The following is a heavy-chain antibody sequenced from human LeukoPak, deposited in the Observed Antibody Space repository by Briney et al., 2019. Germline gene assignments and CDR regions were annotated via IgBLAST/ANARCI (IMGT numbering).Heavy chain of an antibody. V-gene: IGHV4-39*01. CDR3: ASLAVAGLSEGY. D-gene: IGHD6-19*01. CDR1: GGSISSDSYY. J-gene: IGHJ4*02. CDR2: IYYSGST. Sequence: KPSETLSLTCTVSGGSISSDSYYWAWIRQPPGKGLEWIASIYYSGSTYYNPSLMSRVTISVDTSRNQFSLKLSSVTAADTAVYYCASLAVAGLSEGYWGQGTLVIVSS.